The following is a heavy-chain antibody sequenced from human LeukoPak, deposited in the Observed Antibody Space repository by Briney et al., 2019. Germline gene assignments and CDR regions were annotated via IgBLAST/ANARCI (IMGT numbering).Heavy chain of an antibody. D-gene: IGHD2-21*02. CDR2: IYTSGST. V-gene: IGHV4-4*09. Sequence: SETLSLTCTVSGGSISSYYWSWIRQPPGKGLEWIGYIYTSGSTNNNPSLKSRVTISVDTSKNQFSLKLSSVTAADTAVYYCARAMTAIRPDAFDIWGQGTMVTVSS. CDR3: ARAMTAIRPDAFDI. CDR1: GGSISSYY. J-gene: IGHJ3*02.